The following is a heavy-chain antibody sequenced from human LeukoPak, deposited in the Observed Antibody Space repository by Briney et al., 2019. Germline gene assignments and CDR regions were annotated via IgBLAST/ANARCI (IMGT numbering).Heavy chain of an antibody. D-gene: IGHD1-26*01. CDR2: IDQDESER. Sequence: PGGSLRLSCATSRLRSSSYWMSWVRQAPGKGLEWVANIDQDESERNYVDSAKGRFTISRDGAKNSVYLQMNSLKDEDTAVYYCAIAVGWELGYWGQGTLVTVSS. J-gene: IGHJ4*02. V-gene: IGHV3-7*01. CDR3: AIAVGWELGY. CDR1: RLRSSSYW.